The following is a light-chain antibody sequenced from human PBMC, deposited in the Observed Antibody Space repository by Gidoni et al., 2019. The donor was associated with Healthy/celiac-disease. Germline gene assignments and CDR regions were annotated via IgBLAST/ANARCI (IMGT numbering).Light chain of an antibody. Sequence: AIQMTQSPSSLSASVGDRVTITCRASQCIGIYLVWYQQKPGKAPNLLIYAASTSQSGVPSRFSGSGSGTDLTLTISSLQPEDFATYFCLQDYNSPITFGQGTRLEIK. CDR3: LQDYNSPIT. V-gene: IGKV1-6*01. CDR2: AAS. CDR1: QCIGIY. J-gene: IGKJ5*01.